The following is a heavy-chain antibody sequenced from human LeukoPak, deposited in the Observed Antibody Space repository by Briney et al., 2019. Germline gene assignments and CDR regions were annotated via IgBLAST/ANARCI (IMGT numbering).Heavy chain of an antibody. V-gene: IGHV1-18*01. CDR2: ISAYGHT. Sequence: ASVKVSCKTSGYTFSSYGITWVRQAPGQGREWMGWISAYGHTKLARNLKARVTVTIDTSTTTAYMELRSLSSDDTAVYFCARETASGYLGFDFWGQGTLITVSS. CDR1: GYTFSSYG. J-gene: IGHJ4*02. D-gene: IGHD3-3*01. CDR3: ARETASGYLGFDF.